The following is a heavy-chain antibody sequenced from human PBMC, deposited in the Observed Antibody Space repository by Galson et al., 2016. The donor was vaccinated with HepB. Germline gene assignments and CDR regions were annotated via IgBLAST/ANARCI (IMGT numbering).Heavy chain of an antibody. D-gene: IGHD2-21*02. V-gene: IGHV3-23*01. Sequence: SLRLSCAASGFPFNTYAMTWVRQAPGKGLEWVSGVSGHAGSTYYADSVKGRFAISRDNFKNTLFLQMNSLRVEDTAVYYCAKLDCGRDCPRDDWGQGTQVTVS. CDR1: GFPFNTYA. CDR3: AKLDCGRDCPRDD. CDR2: VSGHAGST. J-gene: IGHJ4*02.